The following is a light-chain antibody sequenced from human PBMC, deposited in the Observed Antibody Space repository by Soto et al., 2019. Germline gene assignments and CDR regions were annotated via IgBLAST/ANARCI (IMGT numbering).Light chain of an antibody. CDR1: QSVDRD. V-gene: IGKV3-15*01. CDR3: QQYNTWPPIT. J-gene: IGKJ5*01. CDR2: GAS. Sequence: EVVLTQSPATLSLSLGEVATLSCRASQSVDRDLAWYRQKPGQPPSLLIHGASTRATGVPARFSGTGSGTEFTLTISSLQSEDFAVYYCQQYNTWPPITFGQGTRLEIK.